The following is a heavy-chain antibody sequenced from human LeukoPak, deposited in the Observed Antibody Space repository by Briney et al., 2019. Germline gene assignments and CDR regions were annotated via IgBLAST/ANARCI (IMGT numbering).Heavy chain of an antibody. J-gene: IGHJ4*02. V-gene: IGHV4-34*01. CDR3: ARGDRYSSSWYQPLVGSET. D-gene: IGHD6-13*01. CDR2: INHSGST. Sequence: SETLSLTCAVYGGSFSGHYWSWIRQPPGKGLEWIGEINHSGSTNYNPSLKSRVTISVDTSKNQFSLKLSSVTAADTAVYYCARGDRYSSSWYQPLVGSETWGQGTLVTVSS. CDR1: GGSFSGHY.